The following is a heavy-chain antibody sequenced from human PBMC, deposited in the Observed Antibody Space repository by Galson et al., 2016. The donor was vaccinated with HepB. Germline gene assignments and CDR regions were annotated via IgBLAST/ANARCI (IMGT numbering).Heavy chain of an antibody. J-gene: IGHJ6*02. CDR3: ARPNSTYYYDSGDYRRAYYGMDV. V-gene: IGHV1-18*04. CDR1: GYTFSNYG. D-gene: IGHD3-22*01. CDR2: ISAYNGDT. Sequence: SVKVSCKASGYTFSNYGISWVRQAPGQGLEWMGWISAYNGDTTYGQKFQGRVTMTTDTSTSTAYMELRSLRSDDTAVYYCARPNSTYYYDSGDYRRAYYGMDVWGQGTTVTVSS.